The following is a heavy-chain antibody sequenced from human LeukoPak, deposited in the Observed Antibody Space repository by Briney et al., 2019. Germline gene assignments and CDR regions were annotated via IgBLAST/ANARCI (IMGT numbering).Heavy chain of an antibody. CDR3: ARTFSSSWHYYYYYMDV. V-gene: IGHV1-46*01. D-gene: IGHD6-13*01. J-gene: IGHJ6*03. CDR2: IDPSGGST. Sequence: ASVKVSCKASGYTFTSYYMHWVRQAPGQGLEWMGIIDPSGGSTSYAQKFQGRVTMTRDTSTSTVYMELSSLRSEDTAVYYCARTFSSSWHYYYYYMDVWGKGTTVTVSS. CDR1: GYTFTSYY.